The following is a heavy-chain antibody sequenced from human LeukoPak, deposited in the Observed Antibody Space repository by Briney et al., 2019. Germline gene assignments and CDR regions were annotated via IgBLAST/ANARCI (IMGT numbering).Heavy chain of an antibody. CDR3: AHRQAPDGTKYFDY. D-gene: IGHD5-24*01. CDR2: IYWDDDK. CDR1: GFSLRTTRVG. Sequence: SGPTLVNPTQTLTLTCTFSGFSLRTTRVGVGWIRQPPGKALEWLALIYWDDDKRYSPSLKSRLSIVKDTPKSQVVLTMTNMDPVDTATYYCAHRQAPDGTKYFDYWGQGTLVTVSS. J-gene: IGHJ4*02. V-gene: IGHV2-5*02.